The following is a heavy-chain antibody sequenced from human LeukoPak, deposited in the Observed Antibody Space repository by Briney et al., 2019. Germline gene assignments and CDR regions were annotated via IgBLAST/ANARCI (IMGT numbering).Heavy chain of an antibody. D-gene: IGHD2-2*01. CDR1: GGSISSGDYY. Sequence: SETLSLTCAVSGGSISSGDYYWSWIRQPPGKGLEWIGYIYYSGSTYYNPSLKSRVTISVDTSKNQFSLKLSSVTAADTAVYYCARVGWDIVVVPAAERWFQGAFDIWGQGTMVTVSS. CDR3: ARVGWDIVVVPAAERWFQGAFDI. CDR2: IYYSGST. J-gene: IGHJ3*02. V-gene: IGHV4-30-4*01.